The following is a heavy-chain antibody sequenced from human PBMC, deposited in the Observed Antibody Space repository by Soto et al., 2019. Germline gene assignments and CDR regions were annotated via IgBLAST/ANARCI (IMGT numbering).Heavy chain of an antibody. CDR1: GFTFGDYA. CDR3: TRDLSIVVVPAASRYFDY. D-gene: IGHD2-2*01. J-gene: IGHJ4*02. V-gene: IGHV3-49*03. Sequence: GGSLRLSCTASGFTFGDYAMSWSRQAPGKGLEWVGFIRSKAYGGTTEYAASVKGRFTISRDDSKSIAYLQMNSLKTEDTAVYYCTRDLSIVVVPAASRYFDYWGQGTLVTVSS. CDR2: IRSKAYGGTT.